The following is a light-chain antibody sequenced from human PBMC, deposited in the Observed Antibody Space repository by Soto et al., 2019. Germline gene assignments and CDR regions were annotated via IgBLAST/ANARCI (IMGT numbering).Light chain of an antibody. CDR2: GAS. CDR1: QSVNIY. J-gene: IGKJ4*01. V-gene: IGKV3D-15*01. Sequence: EILMTQYPATLSGSPGERATLSCGASQSVNIYLAWYQQKPGQAPRLLIFGASSRATGIPARFSGSGSGTEFNLTISSLKSEDFAVYFCQQYDDWLRLTFGGGTKVDIK. CDR3: QQYDDWLRLT.